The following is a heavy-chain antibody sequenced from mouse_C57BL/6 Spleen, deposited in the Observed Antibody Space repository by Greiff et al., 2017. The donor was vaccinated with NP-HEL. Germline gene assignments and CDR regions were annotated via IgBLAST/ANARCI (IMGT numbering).Heavy chain of an antibody. CDR1: GFTFSSYT. V-gene: IGHV5-9*01. CDR2: ISGGGGNT. D-gene: IGHD2-4*01. CDR3: ARRGYYDTWFAY. J-gene: IGHJ3*01. Sequence: EVKVVESGGGLVKPGGSLKLSCAASGFTFSSYTMSWVRQTPEKRLEWVATISGGGGNTYYPDSVKGRFTISRDNAKNTMYLQMSSLRSEDTALYYCARRGYYDTWFAYWGQGTLVTVSA.